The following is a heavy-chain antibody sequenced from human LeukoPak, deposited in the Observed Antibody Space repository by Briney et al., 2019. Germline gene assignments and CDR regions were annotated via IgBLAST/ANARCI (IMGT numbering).Heavy chain of an antibody. CDR2: INPNSGGT. D-gene: IGHD3-9*01. Sequence: ASVKVSCKASGYTFTGYYMHWVRVAPGQGLEWMGWINPNSGGTNYAQKFQGRVTMTRDTSISTAYMELSRLRSDDTAVYYCARVGSGYDILTGYYPDYGMDVWGQGTTVTVSS. CDR3: ARVGSGYDILTGYYPDYGMDV. CDR1: GYTFTGYY. V-gene: IGHV1-2*02. J-gene: IGHJ6*02.